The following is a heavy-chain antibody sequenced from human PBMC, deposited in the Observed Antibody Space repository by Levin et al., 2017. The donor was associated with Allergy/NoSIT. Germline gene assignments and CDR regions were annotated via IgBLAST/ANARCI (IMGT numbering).Heavy chain of an antibody. V-gene: IGHV4-30-4*01. CDR3: AREPSGLCSGGSCYPH. D-gene: IGHD2-15*01. Sequence: SETLSLTCTVSGGSISSGDYSWSWIRQPPGKGLEWIGYIYNSETTHYSPSLKSRVFISIDTSRNQFSLRLSSVTAADTAVYYCAREPSGLCSGGSCYPHWGQGTLVTVSS. J-gene: IGHJ4*02. CDR1: GGSISSGDYS. CDR2: IYNSETT.